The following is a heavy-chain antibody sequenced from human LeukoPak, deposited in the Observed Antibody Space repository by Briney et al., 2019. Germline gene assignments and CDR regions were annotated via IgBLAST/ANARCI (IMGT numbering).Heavy chain of an antibody. CDR1: GFIFSTYD. J-gene: IGHJ4*02. D-gene: IGHD6-13*01. CDR3: AKSHSSTSPTQFDY. V-gene: IGHV3-30*18. CDR2: ISYDGSNP. Sequence: GGSLRLSCAASGFIFSTYDMHWVRQAPGKGLDWVAVISYDGSNPYYADSVKGRFTISRDNSKNTLYLQIHSLRAEDTAVYYCAKSHSSTSPTQFDYWGQGTLVTVSS.